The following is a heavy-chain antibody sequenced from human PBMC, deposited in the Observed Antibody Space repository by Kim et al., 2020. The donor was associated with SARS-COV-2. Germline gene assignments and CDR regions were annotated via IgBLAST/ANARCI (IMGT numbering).Heavy chain of an antibody. Sequence: SFQGHVTISADKSISTAYLQWSSLKASDTAMYYCARHPMVRGVGGLKFDYWGQGTLVTVSS. D-gene: IGHD3-10*01. CDR3: ARHPMVRGVGGLKFDY. J-gene: IGHJ4*02. V-gene: IGHV5-10-1*01.